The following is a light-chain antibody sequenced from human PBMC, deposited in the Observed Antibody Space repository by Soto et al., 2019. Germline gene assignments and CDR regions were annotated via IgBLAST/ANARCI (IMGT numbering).Light chain of an antibody. Sequence: IQLTQSPSSLSASVGDRVTITCRASQGISSYLAWYQQKPGKAPKLLIYAASTLQSGVPSRFSGSGSGTDFTLTISRLQPEDFATYYCLQLYNFSWTFGQGTKVDI. V-gene: IGKV1-9*01. CDR1: QGISSY. CDR2: AAS. CDR3: LQLYNFSWT. J-gene: IGKJ1*01.